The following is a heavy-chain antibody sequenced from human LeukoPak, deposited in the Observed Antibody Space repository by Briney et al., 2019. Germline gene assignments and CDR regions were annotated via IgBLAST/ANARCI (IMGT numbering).Heavy chain of an antibody. CDR1: GLTFSSYG. J-gene: IGHJ4*02. Sequence: GGSQRLACAASGLTFSSYGMHWVRQAPGKGLEWVAVISYDGSNKYYADSVKGRFTISRDNSKNTLYLQMNSLRAEDTAVYYCARGVSYWGQGTLVTVSS. D-gene: IGHD2-21*01. CDR2: ISYDGSNK. CDR3: ARGVSY. V-gene: IGHV3-30*03.